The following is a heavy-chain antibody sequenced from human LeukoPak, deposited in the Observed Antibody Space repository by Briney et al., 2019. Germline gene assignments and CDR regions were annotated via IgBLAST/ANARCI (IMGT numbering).Heavy chain of an antibody. Sequence: SETLSLTCTVSGGSISSSSYYWGWIRQPPGKGLEWIGRIYYSGSTYYNPSLKSRVTISVDTSKNQFSLKLSSVTAADTAVYYCARVGRYYDFWSGGYYFDYWGQGTLVTVSS. V-gene: IGHV4-39*07. CDR2: IYYSGST. D-gene: IGHD3-3*01. J-gene: IGHJ4*02. CDR3: ARVGRYYDFWSGGYYFDY. CDR1: GGSISSSSYY.